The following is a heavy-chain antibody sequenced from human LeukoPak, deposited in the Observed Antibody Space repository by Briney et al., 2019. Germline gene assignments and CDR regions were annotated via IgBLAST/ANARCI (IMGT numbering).Heavy chain of an antibody. D-gene: IGHD2-2*01. Sequence: SETLSLTCTVSGGSISNHYWGWIRQPPGKGLEWIGYFYYSGSTNYNPSLKGRVTISLDTSKNQFPLELSSVTAADTAVYYCARAKGYQSRYYYYYMDVWGKGTTVTVSS. CDR2: FYYSGST. CDR1: GGSISNHY. J-gene: IGHJ6*03. V-gene: IGHV4-59*11. CDR3: ARAKGYQSRYYYYYMDV.